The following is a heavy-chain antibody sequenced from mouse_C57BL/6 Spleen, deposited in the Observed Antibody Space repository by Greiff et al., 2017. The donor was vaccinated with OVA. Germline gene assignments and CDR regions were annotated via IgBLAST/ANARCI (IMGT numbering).Heavy chain of an antibody. Sequence: QVQLKQPGAELVRPGTSVKLSCKASGYTFTSYWMHWVKQRPGQGLEWIGVIDPSDSYTNYNQKFKGKATLTVDTSSSTAYMQLSSLTSEDSAVYYGARAGGSSLAWFAYWGQGTLVTVSA. J-gene: IGHJ3*01. CDR1: GYTFTSYW. CDR3: ARAGGSSLAWFAY. CDR2: IDPSDSYT. D-gene: IGHD1-1*01. V-gene: IGHV1-59*01.